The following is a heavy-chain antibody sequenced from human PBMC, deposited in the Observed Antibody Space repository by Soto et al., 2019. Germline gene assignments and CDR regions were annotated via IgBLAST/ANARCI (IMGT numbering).Heavy chain of an antibody. D-gene: IGHD6-13*01. CDR3: AKATGYSSIWFEFDY. CDR1: GFTFSSYA. J-gene: IGHJ4*02. V-gene: IGHV3-23*01. Sequence: EVQLLESGGGLVQPGGSLRLSCAASGFTFSSYAMSWVRQAPGKGLEWVSAISGSGGSTYYADSVKGRFTSSRDNSKNALYLQMNSLRAEDTAVYYCAKATGYSSIWFEFDYWGPGTLGTVS. CDR2: ISGSGGST.